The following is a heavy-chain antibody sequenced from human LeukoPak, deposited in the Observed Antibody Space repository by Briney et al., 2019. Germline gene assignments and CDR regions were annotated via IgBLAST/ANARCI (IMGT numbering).Heavy chain of an antibody. CDR3: ARDLGYCSGGSCFKPFDY. Sequence: TGGSLRLSCAASGFTFSSYGMHWVRQAPGKGLEWVAVISYDGSNKYYADSVKGRFTISRDNSKNTLYLQMNSLRAEDTAVFYCARDLGYCSGGSCFKPFDYWGQGTLVTVSS. J-gene: IGHJ4*02. V-gene: IGHV3-30*03. CDR2: ISYDGSNK. CDR1: GFTFSSYG. D-gene: IGHD2-15*01.